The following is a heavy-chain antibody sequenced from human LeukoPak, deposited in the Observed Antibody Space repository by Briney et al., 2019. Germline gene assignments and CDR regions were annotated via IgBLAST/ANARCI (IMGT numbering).Heavy chain of an antibody. Sequence: GSSVKISCKASVDTFSSYSISWVRQAPGQGLVCMGDLIPIFGTAKYAQKFQGRVTITTHESTRTAYIELRSLSCEHTPVCYCTREKGYYYDSSGSHRPNSFDTWGQGTMVTVSS. CDR1: VDTFSSYS. D-gene: IGHD3-22*01. V-gene: IGHV1-69*05. CDR3: TREKGYYYDSSGSHRPNSFDT. J-gene: IGHJ3*02. CDR2: LIPIFGTA.